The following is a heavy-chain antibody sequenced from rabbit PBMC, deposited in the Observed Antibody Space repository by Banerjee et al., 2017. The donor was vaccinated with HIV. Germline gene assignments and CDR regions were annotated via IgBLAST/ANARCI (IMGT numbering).Heavy chain of an antibody. D-gene: IGHD1-1*01. V-gene: IGHV1S8*01. Sequence: QEQPVESGGGLVQPGGSLKLSCTVSGFDISKYGVTWVRQAPGKGLEWIGYIDPIFGVSYYATWVNGRFTISSHDAQNTLYLQLNSLTAADTATYFCVRARPYPFVLWGQGTLVTVS. CDR3: VRARPYPFVL. CDR2: IDPIFGVS. J-gene: IGHJ3*01. CDR1: GFDISKYG.